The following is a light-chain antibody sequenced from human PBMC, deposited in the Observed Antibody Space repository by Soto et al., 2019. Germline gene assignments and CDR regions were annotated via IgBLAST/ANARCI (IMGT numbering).Light chain of an antibody. J-gene: IGKJ4*01. Sequence: EIVLTQSPATLSLSPGERATLSCRASQSVSSYLAWYQQKPGQAPRLLIYDASNRATGIPARFSGSASGTEFTLTISSLQPEDFATYYCQQVSGYPLSFGGGTKVDIK. CDR2: DAS. CDR1: QSVSSY. CDR3: QQVSGYPLS. V-gene: IGKV3-11*01.